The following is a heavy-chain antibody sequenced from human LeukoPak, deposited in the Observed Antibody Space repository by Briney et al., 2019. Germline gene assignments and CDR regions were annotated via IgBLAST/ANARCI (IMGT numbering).Heavy chain of an antibody. D-gene: IGHD1-26*01. CDR3: AKSAAISGSLLNAFDI. J-gene: IGHJ3*02. V-gene: IGHV3-21*01. CDR1: GFTFSSYS. Sequence: GGSLRLSCAASGFTFSSYSMNWVRQAPGKGLEWVSSISSSSSYIYYADSVKGRFTISRDNAKNSLYLQMNSLGAGDTAVYYCAKSAAISGSLLNAFDIWGQGTMVTVSS. CDR2: ISSSSSYI.